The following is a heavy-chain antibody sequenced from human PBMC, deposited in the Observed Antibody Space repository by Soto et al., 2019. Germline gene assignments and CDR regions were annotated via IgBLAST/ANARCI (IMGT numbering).Heavy chain of an antibody. D-gene: IGHD6-13*01. CDR1: GLTFVDYW. CDR2: INQDGSER. CDR3: ARAGGPGTVDY. V-gene: IGHV3-7*01. Sequence: GGSHRHSCASSGLTFVDYWMSWVRQGTGRGLEWVANINQDGSERYYVDSVKGRFTISRDNAKNSLYLQMNSLRGEDTAVYYCARAGGPGTVDYWGQGTLVTVSS. J-gene: IGHJ4*02.